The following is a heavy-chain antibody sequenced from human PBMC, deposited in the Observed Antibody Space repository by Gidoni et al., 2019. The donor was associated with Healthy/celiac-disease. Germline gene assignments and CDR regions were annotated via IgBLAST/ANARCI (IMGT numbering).Heavy chain of an antibody. CDR2: ISYAGSNK. D-gene: IGHD3-22*01. CDR1: GFTFSSYA. J-gene: IGHJ6*02. Sequence: QVQLVESGGGVVQPGRSLRLSCAASGFTFSSYAMHWVRQAPGKGLEWVAVISYAGSNKYYADSVKGRFTISRDKSKNTLYLQMNSLRAEDTAVYYCARVGITMIVVVTPGGMDVWGQGTTVTVSS. V-gene: IGHV3-30*04. CDR3: ARVGITMIVVVTPGGMDV.